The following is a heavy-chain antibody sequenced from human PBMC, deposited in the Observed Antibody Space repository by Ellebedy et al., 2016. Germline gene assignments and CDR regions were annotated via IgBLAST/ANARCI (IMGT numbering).Heavy chain of an antibody. CDR3: ARDPLGPEIYDA. CDR1: GFMLSYYW. V-gene: IGHV3-7*01. D-gene: IGHD3-16*01. CDR2: INQHGSHQ. Sequence: GESLKISXDASGFMLSYYWMGWVRQAPGKGLEWVAHINQHGSHQYYVDSVKGRFTISRDDAKNSVYLQMNSLRVEDTAVYYCARDPLGPEIYDAWGKGTTVTVSS. J-gene: IGHJ6*04.